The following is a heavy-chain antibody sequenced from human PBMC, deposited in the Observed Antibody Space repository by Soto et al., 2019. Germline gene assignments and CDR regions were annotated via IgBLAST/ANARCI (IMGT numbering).Heavy chain of an antibody. CDR3: ARDSGEYSSSSDLNWYFDL. Sequence: SETLSLTCAVSGGSISSSNWWSWVRQPPGKGLEWIGEIYHSGSTNYNPSLKSRVTISVDKSKNQFPLKLSSVTAADTAVYYCARDSGEYSSSSDLNWYFDLWGRGTLVTVSS. J-gene: IGHJ2*01. D-gene: IGHD6-6*01. CDR1: GGSISSSNW. CDR2: IYHSGST. V-gene: IGHV4-4*02.